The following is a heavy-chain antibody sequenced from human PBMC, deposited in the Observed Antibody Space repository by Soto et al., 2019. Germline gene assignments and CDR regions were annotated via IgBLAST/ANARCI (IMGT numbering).Heavy chain of an antibody. CDR2: VKSDGTIT. D-gene: IGHD3-9*01. CDR1: EFTFSSHW. CDR3: VREVTGKEILPGYYRTFDV. J-gene: IGHJ3*01. V-gene: IGHV3-74*03. Sequence: EVQVVESGGDLVQPGGSLRLSCTASEFTFSSHWMHWVRQAPGKGLVWVARVKSDGTITTYEDSVKGRFTISRDNAKNTLYLQMTSLRVEDTAVYYCVREVTGKEILPGYYRTFDVWGQGTQVTVSS.